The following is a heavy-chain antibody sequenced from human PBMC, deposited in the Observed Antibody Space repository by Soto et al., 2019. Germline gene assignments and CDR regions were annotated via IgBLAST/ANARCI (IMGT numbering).Heavy chain of an antibody. V-gene: IGHV3-23*01. CDR3: ATDRRAGGNYGFYSDF. CDR1: GFTFSSYG. Sequence: EVQLLESGGGLVQPGGSLRLSCAASGFTFSSYGMTWVRQAPGKGLEWVSFSSATGAGTYYADSVNGRFTISRDNSKNTLYLQMTSLRADDTAVYYCATDRRAGGNYGFYSDFWGQGALVIVSS. CDR2: SSATGAGT. J-gene: IGHJ4*02. D-gene: IGHD1-7*01.